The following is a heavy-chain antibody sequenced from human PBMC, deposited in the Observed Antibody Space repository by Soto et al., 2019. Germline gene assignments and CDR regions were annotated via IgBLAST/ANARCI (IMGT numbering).Heavy chain of an antibody. CDR2: IYWDDDK. CDR3: AHRTDILTGYFVGWFDP. D-gene: IGHD3-9*01. V-gene: IGHV2-5*02. J-gene: IGHJ5*02. Sequence: SGPTLVNPTQTLTLTCTFSGFSLSTSGVGVGWIRQPPGKALEWLALIYWDDDKRYSPSLKSRLTITKDTSKNQVVLTMTNMDPVDTATYYCAHRTDILTGYFVGWFDPWGQGTLVTVSS. CDR1: GFSLSTSGVG.